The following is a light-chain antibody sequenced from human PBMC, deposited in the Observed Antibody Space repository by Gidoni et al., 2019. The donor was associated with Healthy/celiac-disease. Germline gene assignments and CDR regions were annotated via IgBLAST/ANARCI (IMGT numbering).Light chain of an antibody. J-gene: IGLJ2*01. CDR2: EVS. CDR3: CSYAGSSIVV. CDR1: SSYVGSYNL. Sequence: QSALTQPASVSGSPGQSITISCTGTSSYVGSYNLVSWYQQNPGKAPKLMIYEVSKRPSGVSNRFSGSKSGNTASLTISGLQAEDEADYYCCSYAGSSIVVFGGGTKLTVL. V-gene: IGLV2-23*02.